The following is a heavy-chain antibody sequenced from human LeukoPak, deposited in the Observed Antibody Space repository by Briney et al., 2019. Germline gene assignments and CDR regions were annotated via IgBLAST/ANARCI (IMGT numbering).Heavy chain of an antibody. CDR3: ARRRLSTGAFDI. V-gene: IGHV1-2*02. CDR1: GYTFIGYY. J-gene: IGHJ3*02. D-gene: IGHD2-8*02. Sequence: ASVKVSCKASGYTFIGYYMHWVRQSPGQGLEWMGWINPNSGGTNYAQKFQGRVTMTRDTSISTAYMELSSLRSEDTAVYYCARRRLSTGAFDIWGQGTMVTVSS. CDR2: INPNSGGT.